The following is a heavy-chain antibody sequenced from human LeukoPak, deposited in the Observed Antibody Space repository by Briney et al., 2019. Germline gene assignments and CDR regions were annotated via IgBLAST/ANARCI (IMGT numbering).Heavy chain of an antibody. CDR1: GGSISSYY. Sequence: SETLSLTCTVSGGSISSYYWNWIRQPPGKGLEWIGYIYYSGSTNYNPSLKSRVTISVDTSKNQFSLKLSSVTAADTAVYYCARVRCSGGSCPYYYYYYYMDVWGKGTTVTVSS. D-gene: IGHD2-15*01. CDR3: ARVRCSGGSCPYYYYYYYMDV. V-gene: IGHV4-59*12. CDR2: IYYSGST. J-gene: IGHJ6*03.